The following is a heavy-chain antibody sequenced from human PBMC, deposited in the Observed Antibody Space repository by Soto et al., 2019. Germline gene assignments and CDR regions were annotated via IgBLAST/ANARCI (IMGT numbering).Heavy chain of an antibody. D-gene: IGHD3-16*01. CDR3: AHRPSGSMTYSD. CDR1: GFSLSTRGVG. CDR2: IYWDDDK. J-gene: IGHJ4*02. Sequence: QITLKESGPTLVKPTQTLTLTCTCSGFSLSTRGVGVGWIRQPPGKALEWLALIYWDDDKRYSQSLKSRLTNTKDTAKNQVVLTLTNVDTVDTATSSCAHRPSGSMTYSDWGQGTLVTVSS. V-gene: IGHV2-5*02.